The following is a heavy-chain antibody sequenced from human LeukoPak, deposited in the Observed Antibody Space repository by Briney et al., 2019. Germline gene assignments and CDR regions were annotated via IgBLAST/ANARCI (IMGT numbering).Heavy chain of an antibody. CDR3: ASRSLWFGELYY. D-gene: IGHD3-10*01. V-gene: IGHV4-59*12. Sequence: SETLSLTCTVSGGSISSYYWSWIRQPPGKGLEWIGYIYYSGSTNYNPSLKSRVTISVDTSKNQFSLKLSSVTAADTAVYYCASRSLWFGELYYWGQGTLVTVSS. CDR1: GGSISSYY. CDR2: IYYSGST. J-gene: IGHJ4*02.